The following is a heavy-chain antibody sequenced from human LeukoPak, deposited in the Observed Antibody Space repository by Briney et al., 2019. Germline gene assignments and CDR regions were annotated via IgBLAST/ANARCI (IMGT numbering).Heavy chain of an antibody. Sequence: GGSLRLSCAASGFTVSTNYMSWVRQAPGKGLEWVSVIYSGDTTYYADSVKGRFTISRDNAKNSLYLQMNSLRAEDTAVYYCAIVGATNFYYYYGMDVWGQGTTVTVSS. V-gene: IGHV3-53*01. CDR3: AIVGATNFYYYYGMDV. CDR2: IYSGDTT. CDR1: GFTVSTNY. J-gene: IGHJ6*02. D-gene: IGHD1-26*01.